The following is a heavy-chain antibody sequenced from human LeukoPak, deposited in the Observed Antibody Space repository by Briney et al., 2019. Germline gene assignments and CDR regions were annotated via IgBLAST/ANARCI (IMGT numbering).Heavy chain of an antibody. Sequence: PSETLSLTCAVYGGSFTDYYWSWIRHLPGKGLEWIGEIHHSAGANYNPSLWGRVTISADTSKNQFSLHLTSVTAADTATFYCARGPVRDDGLTGISYYFGLDVWGHGTTVTVFS. CDR1: GGSFTDYY. V-gene: IGHV4-34*01. CDR2: IHHSAGA. CDR3: ARGPVRDDGLTGISYYFGLDV. J-gene: IGHJ6*02. D-gene: IGHD2-21*02.